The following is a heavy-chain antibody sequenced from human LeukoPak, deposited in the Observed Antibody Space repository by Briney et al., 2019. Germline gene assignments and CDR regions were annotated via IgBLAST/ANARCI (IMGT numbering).Heavy chain of an antibody. CDR2: IYHSGST. CDR3: ARDLRPDTAMVTLDY. J-gene: IGHJ4*02. D-gene: IGHD5-18*01. V-gene: IGHV4-4*02. CDR1: GGSISSSNW. Sequence: PSGTLSLTCAVSGGSISSSNWWSWVRQPPGKGLEWIGEIYHSGSTNYNPSLKSRVTISVDKSKNQFSLKLSSVTAADTAVYYCARDLRPDTAMVTLDYWGQGTLVTVSS.